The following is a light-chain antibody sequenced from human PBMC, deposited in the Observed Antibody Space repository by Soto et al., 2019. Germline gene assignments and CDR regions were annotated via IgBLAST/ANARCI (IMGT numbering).Light chain of an antibody. CDR2: GVT. Sequence: QSVLTQPASVSGSPGQSITISCTGTSSDVGGYYVSWYQQHPGIAPKLLIYGVTNRPSGVSTRFSGSKSGNTASLTISGLQAEDEADYHCSSYTSASTLLYLFGTGTKLTVL. J-gene: IGLJ1*01. V-gene: IGLV2-14*01. CDR1: SSDVGGYY. CDR3: SSYTSASTLLYL.